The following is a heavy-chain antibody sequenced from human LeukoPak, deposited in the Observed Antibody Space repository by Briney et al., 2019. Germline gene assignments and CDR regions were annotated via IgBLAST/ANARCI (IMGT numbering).Heavy chain of an antibody. J-gene: IGHJ4*02. CDR2: IIPIFGTA. CDR1: GGTFSSYA. CDR3: ATLGYYYDSSGYMG. Sequence: SVKVSCKASGGTFSSYAISWVRQAPGQGLEWMGGIIPIFGTANYAQKFQGRVTITADKSTSTAYMELSSLRSEDTAVYYCATLGYYYDSSGYMGWGQGTLVTVSS. D-gene: IGHD3-22*01. V-gene: IGHV1-69*06.